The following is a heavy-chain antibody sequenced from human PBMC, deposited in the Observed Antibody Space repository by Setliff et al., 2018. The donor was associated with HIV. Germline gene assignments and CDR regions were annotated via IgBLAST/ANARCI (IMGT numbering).Heavy chain of an antibody. CDR3: ASFRGTGTTRSLDHFDY. D-gene: IGHD1-1*01. J-gene: IGHJ4*02. CDR2: INPNNGVT. CDR1: GYTFTGYY. Sequence: ASVKVSCKASGYTFTGYYLHWVRQAPGQGLEWMGRINPNNGVTFYGQKFQGRVTMTRDTSIMTAYMELGRLTYDDTAVYYCASFRGTGTTRSLDHFDYWRQRTLVTVSS. V-gene: IGHV1-2*06.